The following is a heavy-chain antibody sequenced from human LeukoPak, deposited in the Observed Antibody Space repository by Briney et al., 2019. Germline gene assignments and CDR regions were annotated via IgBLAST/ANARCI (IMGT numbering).Heavy chain of an antibody. CDR2: IIPIFGTA. CDR1: GGTFSSYA. Sequence: SGKVSCKASGGTFSSYAISWVRQAPGQGLEWMGRIIPIFGTANYAQKFQGRVTMTRNTSISTAYMELSSLRSEDTAVYYCARVDSSGYYAWGQGTLVTVSS. CDR3: ARVDSSGYYA. J-gene: IGHJ5*02. D-gene: IGHD3-22*01. V-gene: IGHV1-69*05.